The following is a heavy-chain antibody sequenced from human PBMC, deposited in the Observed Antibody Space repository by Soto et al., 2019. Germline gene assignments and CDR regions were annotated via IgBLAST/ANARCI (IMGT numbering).Heavy chain of an antibody. Sequence: WSWIRQHPGKGLEWIGYIYYSGSTNYNPSLKSRVTISVDTSKNQFSLKLSSVTAADTAVYYCARDKDGYSAFDIWGQGTMVT. V-gene: IGHV4-59*01. J-gene: IGHJ3*02. CDR3: ARDKDGYSAFDI. D-gene: IGHD5-18*01. CDR2: IYYSGST.